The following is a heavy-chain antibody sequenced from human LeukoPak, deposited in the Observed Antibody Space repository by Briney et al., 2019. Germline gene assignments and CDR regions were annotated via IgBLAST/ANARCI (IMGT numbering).Heavy chain of an antibody. J-gene: IGHJ4*02. Sequence: GGSLRLSCAASGFTFNRYTMSWVRQAPGKGLEWVSSISSSSSYIYYADSVKGRFTISRDNAKNSLYLQMNSLRAEDTAVYYCARDLVLGGSYQDFDYWGQGTLVTVSS. D-gene: IGHD1-26*01. CDR2: ISSSSSYI. CDR1: GFTFNRYT. V-gene: IGHV3-21*01. CDR3: ARDLVLGGSYQDFDY.